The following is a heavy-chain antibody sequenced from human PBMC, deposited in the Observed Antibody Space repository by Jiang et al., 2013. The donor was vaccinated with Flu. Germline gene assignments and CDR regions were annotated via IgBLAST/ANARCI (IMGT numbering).Heavy chain of an antibody. CDR1: G. V-gene: IGHV1-18*01. D-gene: IGHD6-6*01. J-gene: IGHJ5*02. Sequence: GISWVRQAPGQGLEWMGWISAYNGNTNYAQNLQGRVTMTTDTFTSTAYMELRSLRSDDTAVYYCARDNFGSSSSWFDPWGQGTLVTVSS. CDR2: ISAYNGNT. CDR3: ARDNFGSSSSWFDP.